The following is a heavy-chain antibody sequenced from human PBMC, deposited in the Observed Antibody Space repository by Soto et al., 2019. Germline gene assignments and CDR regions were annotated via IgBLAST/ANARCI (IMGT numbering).Heavy chain of an antibody. CDR2: ISGSGGST. CDR1: GFTFSSYA. D-gene: IGHD3-3*01. Sequence: GGSLRLSCAASGFTFSSYAMSWVRQAPGKGLEWVSAISGSGGSTYYADSVKGRFTISRDNSKNTLYLQMNSLRAEDTAVYYCAKDPSGLFLEWLFDYWGQGTLVTSPQ. CDR3: AKDPSGLFLEWLFDY. V-gene: IGHV3-23*01. J-gene: IGHJ4*02.